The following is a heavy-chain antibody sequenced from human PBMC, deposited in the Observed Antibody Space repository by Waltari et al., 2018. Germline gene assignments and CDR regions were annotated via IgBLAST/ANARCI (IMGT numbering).Heavy chain of an antibody. CDR1: GYSISSGYY. Sequence: QVQLQESGPGLVKPSETLSLPCAVSGYSISSGYYWGWIRPPPGKGLGWIGSIYHSGSTYYNPSLKSRVTISVDTSKNQFSLKLSSVTAADTAVYYCARDSTVYCSGGSGWNYYYYYMDVGGKGTTVTVSS. D-gene: IGHD2-15*01. V-gene: IGHV4-38-2*02. J-gene: IGHJ6*03. CDR2: IYHSGST. CDR3: ARDSTVYCSGGSGWNYYYYYMDV.